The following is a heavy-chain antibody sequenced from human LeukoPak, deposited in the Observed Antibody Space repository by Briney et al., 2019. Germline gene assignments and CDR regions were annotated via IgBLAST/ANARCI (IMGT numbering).Heavy chain of an antibody. CDR1: GYTFTGYY. D-gene: IGHD3-10*01. CDR3: ARMGYYYGSGSYYNIAY. Sequence: ASVKVSCKASGYTFTGYYMHWVRHAPGQGLELMGWINPNSGGTNYAQKFQGRVTMTRDTSISTAYMELSRLRSDDTAVYYCARMGYYYGSGSYYNIAYWGQGTLVTVSS. J-gene: IGHJ4*02. CDR2: INPNSGGT. V-gene: IGHV1-2*02.